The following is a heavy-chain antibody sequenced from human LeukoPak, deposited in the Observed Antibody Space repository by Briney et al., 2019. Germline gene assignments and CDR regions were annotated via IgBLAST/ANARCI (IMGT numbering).Heavy chain of an antibody. D-gene: IGHD3-10*01. V-gene: IGHV3-11*01. CDR1: GFTFSDYY. Sequence: PGGSLRLSCAASGFTFSDYYMSWIRQAPGKGLEWVSYISSSGSTIYYAGSVKGRFTISRDNAKNSLYLQMNSLRAEDTAVYYCASITMVRGVIMDTPDDYWGQGTLVTVSS. CDR2: ISSSGSTI. J-gene: IGHJ4*02. CDR3: ASITMVRGVIMDTPDDY.